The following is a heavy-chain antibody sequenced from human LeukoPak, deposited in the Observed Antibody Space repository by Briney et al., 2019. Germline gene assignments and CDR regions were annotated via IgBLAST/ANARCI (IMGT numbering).Heavy chain of an antibody. D-gene: IGHD1-1*01. CDR2: IYYSGST. CDR3: AKSFQYNWNDGAFDY. J-gene: IGHJ4*02. CDR1: GGSISSSSYY. V-gene: IGHV4-39*01. Sequence: SETLSLTCTVSGGSISSSSYYWGWIRQPPGKGLEWIGSIYYSGSTYYNPSLKSRVTISVDTSKNQFSLKLSSVTAADTAVYYCAKSFQYNWNDGAFDYWGQGTPVTVSS.